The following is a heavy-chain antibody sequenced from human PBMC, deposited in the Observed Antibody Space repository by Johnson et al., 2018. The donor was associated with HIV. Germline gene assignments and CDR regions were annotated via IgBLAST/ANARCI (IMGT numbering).Heavy chain of an antibody. V-gene: IGHV3-48*04. CDR1: GITFNTYS. CDR3: ARDSYNFWSGYPDTFDI. J-gene: IGHJ3*02. CDR2: INNGGSTI. D-gene: IGHD3-3*01. Sequence: VQLVESGGGVVQPGGSLRLSCAASGITFNTYSMIWVRQAPGKGLEWVSFINNGGSTIYYADSVKGRFTISRDNAKNSLYLQMNSLRAEDTAVYYCARDSYNFWSGYPDTFDIWGQGTMVTVSS.